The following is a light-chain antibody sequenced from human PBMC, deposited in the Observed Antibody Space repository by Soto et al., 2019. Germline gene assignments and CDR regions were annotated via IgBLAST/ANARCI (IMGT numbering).Light chain of an antibody. V-gene: IGLV2-14*01. CDR3: SSYTSSSTWV. J-gene: IGLJ3*02. Sequence: QSVLTQPASVSGSPGQSITISCTGTISDVGGYNYVSWYQQHPDKAPKLMIYDVSNRPSGVSNRFSGSKSGNTASLTISGLQAEDEADYYCSSYTSSSTWVFGGGTKLTVL. CDR2: DVS. CDR1: ISDVGGYNY.